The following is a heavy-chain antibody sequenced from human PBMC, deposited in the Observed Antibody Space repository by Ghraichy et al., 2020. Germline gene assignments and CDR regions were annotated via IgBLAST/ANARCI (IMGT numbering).Heavy chain of an antibody. CDR1: GGSFSSDGYS. CDR2: IYHSGST. Sequence: SETLSLTCAVSGGSFSSDGYSWSWIRQSPGKGLEWIGDIYHSGSTYYNPSLKSRVTISVDRSKNQFSLKLSSVTAADTAIYYCARDYYHYGMDVWGQGTTVTVSS. J-gene: IGHJ6*02. CDR3: ARDYYHYGMDV. V-gene: IGHV4-30-2*06.